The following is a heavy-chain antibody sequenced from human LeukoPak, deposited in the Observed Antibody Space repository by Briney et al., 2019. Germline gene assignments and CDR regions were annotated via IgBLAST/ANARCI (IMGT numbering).Heavy chain of an antibody. Sequence: GGSLRLSCAASGFTFSSHSMNWVRQAPGKGLGWVSSISSSSGFIYSADSVRGRFTISRDNAKNSLYLQMNSLRAEDTAVYYCARSASPYYSSGWYSNYYYYYMDVWGKGTTVTVSS. CDR2: ISSSSGFI. D-gene: IGHD6-19*01. CDR3: ARSASPYYSSGWYSNYYYYYMDV. V-gene: IGHV3-21*01. CDR1: GFTFSSHS. J-gene: IGHJ6*03.